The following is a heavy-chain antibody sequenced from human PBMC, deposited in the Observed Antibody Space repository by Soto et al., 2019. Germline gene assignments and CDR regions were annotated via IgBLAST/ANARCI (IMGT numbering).Heavy chain of an antibody. Sequence: PGESLKISCKGSGYSFTSYWIGWVRQMPGKGLEWMGFIYPGDSDTRYSPSFQGQVTISADKSISTAYLQWSSLKASDTAMYYCARTRTRYSSSWYNWFDPWGQGTLVTVSS. CDR2: IYPGDSDT. CDR1: GYSFTSYW. J-gene: IGHJ5*02. D-gene: IGHD6-13*01. V-gene: IGHV5-51*01. CDR3: ARTRTRYSSSWYNWFDP.